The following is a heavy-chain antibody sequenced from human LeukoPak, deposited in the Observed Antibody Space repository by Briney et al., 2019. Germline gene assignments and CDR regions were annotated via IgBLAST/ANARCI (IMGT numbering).Heavy chain of an antibody. V-gene: IGHV3-23*01. CDR1: GFTFSSYR. CDR2: ISGSGGST. CDR3: AKVIGEQWLASLDY. Sequence: GGSLRLSCVASGFTFSSYRMGWVRQASGKGLEWVSDISGSGGSTYYADSVKGRFTISRDKSKNTLYLQMNSLRVDDTAVYYCAKVIGEQWLASLDYWGQGTLVTVSS. D-gene: IGHD6-19*01. J-gene: IGHJ4*02.